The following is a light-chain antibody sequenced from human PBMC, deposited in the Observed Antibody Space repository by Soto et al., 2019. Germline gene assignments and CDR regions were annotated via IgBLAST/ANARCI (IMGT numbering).Light chain of an antibody. Sequence: EIVLTQSPATLSVSPGERVTFSCRASQSVSSSYLAWYQQKPGQAPRLLIYGASSRATGIPDRFSGSGSGTDFTLTISRLEPEDFAVYYCQQCGSSPITFGQGTRLEIK. CDR2: GAS. V-gene: IGKV3-20*01. CDR3: QQCGSSPIT. J-gene: IGKJ5*01. CDR1: QSVSSSY.